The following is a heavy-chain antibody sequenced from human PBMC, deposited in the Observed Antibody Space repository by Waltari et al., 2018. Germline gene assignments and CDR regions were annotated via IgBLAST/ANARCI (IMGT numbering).Heavy chain of an antibody. CDR3: ARARGGTGTTGYYMDV. CDR2: INHSGST. CDR1: GGSFSGYY. V-gene: IGHV4-34*01. Sequence: QVQLQQWGAGLWKPSETLSLTCAVYGGSFSGYYWSWIRKPPGKGLEWCGEINHSGSTTSTPAVDSRVTRSKDPTKNQFARKVGFVTAADAAVYYCARARGGTGTTGYYMDVCGKGATVTISS. J-gene: IGHJ6*03. D-gene: IGHD1-1*01.